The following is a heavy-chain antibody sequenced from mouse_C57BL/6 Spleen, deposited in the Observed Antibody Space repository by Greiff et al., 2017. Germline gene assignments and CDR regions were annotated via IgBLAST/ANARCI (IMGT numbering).Heavy chain of an antibody. CDR3: ARGGEYFDY. Sequence: VQGLEPGPELVKPGASVKLSCKASGYTFTNYCIHWVKQRPGQGLEWIGWIFPGGGSTYYNQKFKGKATLNVDKSSSTAYLLLSSLTSEDSSVYFCARGGEYFDYWGQGTTLTVSS. J-gene: IGHJ2*01. D-gene: IGHD2-13*01. CDR1: GYTFTNYC. V-gene: IGHV1-75*01. CDR2: IFPGGGST.